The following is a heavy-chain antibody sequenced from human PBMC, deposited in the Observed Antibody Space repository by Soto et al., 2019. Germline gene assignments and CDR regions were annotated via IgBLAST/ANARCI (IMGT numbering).Heavy chain of an antibody. D-gene: IGHD6-19*01. CDR1: GGSFSGYY. CDR2: INHSGST. CDR3: ARASGNSGWLYYYYYGMDV. Sequence: QVQLQQWGAGLLKPSETLSLTCAVYGGSFSGYYWSWIRQPPGKGLEWIGEINHSGSTNYNPSLKSRVTISVDTSKNQFSLKLSSVTAADTAVYYCARASGNSGWLYYYYYGMDVWGQGTTVTVSS. J-gene: IGHJ6*02. V-gene: IGHV4-34*01.